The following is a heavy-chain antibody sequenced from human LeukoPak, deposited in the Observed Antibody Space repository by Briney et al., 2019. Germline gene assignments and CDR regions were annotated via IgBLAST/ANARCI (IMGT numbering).Heavy chain of an antibody. CDR3: ARRVVTTFDY. CDR1: GGSISSSSYY. V-gene: IGHV4-39*01. J-gene: IGHJ4*02. D-gene: IGHD4-11*01. Sequence: SETLSLTCTVSGGSISSSSYYWGWIRQPPGKGLEWIGGIYYSGSTYYNPSLKSRVTISVDTSKNQSSLKLSSVTAADTAVYYCARRVVTTFDYWGQGTLVTVSS. CDR2: IYYSGST.